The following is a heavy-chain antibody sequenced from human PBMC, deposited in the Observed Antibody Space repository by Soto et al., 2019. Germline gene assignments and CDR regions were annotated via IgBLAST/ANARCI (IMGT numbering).Heavy chain of an antibody. J-gene: IGHJ5*02. Sequence: GGSLRLSCAASGFTASSNYMSWVRQAPGKGLEWVSGISGSGDNTYYADSVKGRFTISRDNSKNTLFLQMNSLRAEDTALYFCAKEMGDYYDSSGSWFDPWGQGTLVTVSS. V-gene: IGHV3-23*01. CDR3: AKEMGDYYDSSGSWFDP. CDR2: ISGSGDNT. D-gene: IGHD3-22*01. CDR1: GFTASSNY.